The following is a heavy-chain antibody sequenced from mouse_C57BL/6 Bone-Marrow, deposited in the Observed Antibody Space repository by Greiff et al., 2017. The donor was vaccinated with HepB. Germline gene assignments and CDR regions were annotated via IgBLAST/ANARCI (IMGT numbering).Heavy chain of an antibody. CDR3: ATPYYDYDVGDY. Sequence: VQLQQSGAELARPGASVKLSCKASGYTFTSYGISWVKQRTGQGLEWIGEIYPRSGNTNYNEKFKGKATLTADKSSSTAYMELRSLTSEDSAVSSCATPYYDYDVGDYWGQGTLVTVSA. CDR1: GYTFTSYG. D-gene: IGHD2-4*01. J-gene: IGHJ3*01. V-gene: IGHV1-81*01. CDR2: IYPRSGNT.